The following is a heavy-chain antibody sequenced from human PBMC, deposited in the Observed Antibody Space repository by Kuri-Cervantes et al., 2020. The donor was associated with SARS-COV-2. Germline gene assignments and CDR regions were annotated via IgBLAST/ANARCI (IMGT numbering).Heavy chain of an antibody. V-gene: IGHV3-30-3*01. Sequence: GESLKISCAASGSTFSSYAMHWVRQAPGKGLEWVAVISYDGSNKYYADSVKGRFTISRDNAKNSLYLQMNSLRAEDTAVYYCARDPNYYDSSANEGFDYWGQGTLVTVSS. D-gene: IGHD3-22*01. CDR1: GSTFSSYA. CDR2: ISYDGSNK. J-gene: IGHJ4*02. CDR3: ARDPNYYDSSANEGFDY.